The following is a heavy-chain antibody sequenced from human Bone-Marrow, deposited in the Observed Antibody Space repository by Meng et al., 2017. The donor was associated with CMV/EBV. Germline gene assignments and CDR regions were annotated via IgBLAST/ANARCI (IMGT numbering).Heavy chain of an antibody. Sequence: GESLKISCAASGFTFSDYYMSWVRQAPGKGLEWVSAISGSGGSTYYADSVKGRFTISRDNSKNTLYLQMNSLRAEDTAVYYCAKALGLTGDAFDIWGQGTMVHVSS. J-gene: IGHJ3*02. CDR2: ISGSGGST. CDR1: GFTFSDYY. CDR3: AKALGLTGDAFDI. D-gene: IGHD1-14*01. V-gene: IGHV3-23*01.